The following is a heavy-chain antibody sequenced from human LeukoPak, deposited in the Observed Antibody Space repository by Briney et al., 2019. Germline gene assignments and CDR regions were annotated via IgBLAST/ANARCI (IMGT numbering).Heavy chain of an antibody. CDR2: INHSGST. CDR3: ARPGIAARPGLDASDI. CDR1: GGSISSSSVY. Sequence: PSETLSLTCTVSGGSISSSSVYWGWLRQPPGKGLEWIGEINHSGSTNYNPSLKSRVTISVDTSKNQFSLKLSSVTAADTAVYYCARPGIAARPGLDASDIWGQGTMVTVSS. D-gene: IGHD6-6*01. V-gene: IGHV4-39*07. J-gene: IGHJ3*02.